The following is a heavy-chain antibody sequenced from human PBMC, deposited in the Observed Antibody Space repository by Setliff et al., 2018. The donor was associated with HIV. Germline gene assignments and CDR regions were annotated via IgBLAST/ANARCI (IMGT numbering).Heavy chain of an antibody. CDR1: GGNFRFYA. D-gene: IGHD6-19*01. CDR3: ARGVQWLGLYYFDY. J-gene: IGHJ4*02. CDR2: IIPMFVTA. Sequence: SVKVSCKASGGNFRFYAFSWVRQAPGQGLEWMGGIIPMFVTANYAQKFQDRVTITADESTSTAYMELSSLRSEDTAVYYCARGVQWLGLYYFDYWGQGTLVTVSS. V-gene: IGHV1-69*13.